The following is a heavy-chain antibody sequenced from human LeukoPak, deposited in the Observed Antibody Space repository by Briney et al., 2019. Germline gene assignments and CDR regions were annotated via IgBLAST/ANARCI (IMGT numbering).Heavy chain of an antibody. CDR2: IYPGDSDT. Sequence: GGARQIPGQGAGYNFTSYWMGGGRPGTGKGVEGRGIIYPGDSDTQKSPSVQGQVTISADKSISTAYLQWSSLKDSDTVMYYCARLGDYGDYEDWFDPWGQGTLGTVS. D-gene: IGHD4-17*01. CDR1: GYNFTSYW. J-gene: IGHJ5*02. V-gene: IGHV5-51*01. CDR3: ARLGDYGDYEDWFDP.